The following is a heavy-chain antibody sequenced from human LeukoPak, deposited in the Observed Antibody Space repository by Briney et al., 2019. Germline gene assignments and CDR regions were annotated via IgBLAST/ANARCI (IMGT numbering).Heavy chain of an antibody. CDR1: GDSVSNNRAT. CDR2: TFYSSKWYT. J-gene: IGHJ4*02. V-gene: IGHV6-1*01. Sequence: SPTLSLSFDISGDSVSNNRATWNWLRQSQPGGLKGRGRTFYSSKWYTDYAVSVTSRITINPDTSKNAFSLQLNSVTPEDTAVYYCARGNYDTRGYFSYYFDYWGQGTVVTVSS. CDR3: ARGNYDTRGYFSYYFDY. D-gene: IGHD3-22*01.